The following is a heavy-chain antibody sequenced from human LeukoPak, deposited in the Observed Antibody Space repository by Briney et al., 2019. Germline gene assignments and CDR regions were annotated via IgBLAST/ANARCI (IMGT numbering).Heavy chain of an antibody. CDR2: IYYSGST. V-gene: IGHV4-59*06. CDR1: GGSISSYY. D-gene: IGHD3-22*01. J-gene: IGHJ4*02. CDR3: AREGHYYDSSGFDY. Sequence: PSETLSLTCTVSGGSISSYYWSWIRQHPGKGLEWIGYIYYSGSTYYNPSLKSRVTISVDTSKNQFSLKLSSVTAADTAVYYCAREGHYYDSSGFDYWGQGTLVTVSS.